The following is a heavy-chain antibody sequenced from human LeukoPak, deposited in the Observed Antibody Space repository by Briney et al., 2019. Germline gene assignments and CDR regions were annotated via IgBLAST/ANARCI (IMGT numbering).Heavy chain of an antibody. Sequence: SETLSLTCTVSGGSISSYYWSWIRQPPGKGLEWIGYIYYSGSTNYNPSLKSRVTISVDTSKNQFSLKLSSVTAADTAVYYCARDLRGSGYRYYYYGMDVWGQGTTVTVSS. J-gene: IGHJ6*02. V-gene: IGHV4-59*12. D-gene: IGHD3-22*01. CDR2: IYYSGST. CDR3: ARDLRGSGYRYYYYGMDV. CDR1: GGSISSYY.